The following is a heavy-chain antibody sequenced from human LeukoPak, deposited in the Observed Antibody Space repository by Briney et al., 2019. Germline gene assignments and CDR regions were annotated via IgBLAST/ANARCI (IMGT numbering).Heavy chain of an antibody. CDR1: GYTFTSYG. J-gene: IGHJ6*02. Sequence: GASVKVSCKASGYTFTSYGISWVRQAPGQGLEWMGWISAYNGNTNYAQKFQGRVTITADKSTSTAYVELSSLRSEDTAVYYCARENSSSPQFRYYYYGMDVWGQGTTVTVSS. V-gene: IGHV1-18*01. D-gene: IGHD6-13*01. CDR3: ARENSSSPQFRYYYYGMDV. CDR2: ISAYNGNT.